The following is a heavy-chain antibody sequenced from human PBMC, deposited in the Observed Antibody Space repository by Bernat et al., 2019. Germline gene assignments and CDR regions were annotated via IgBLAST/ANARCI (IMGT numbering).Heavy chain of an antibody. CDR1: GFTFNNYA. CDR3: AKAANYYGSGSYPGPLDAFDI. D-gene: IGHD3-10*01. J-gene: IGHJ3*02. Sequence: EVQLLESGGGLVQPGGSLRLSCAASGFTFNNYAMSWVRQAPGKGLEWVSVISGGAGSTDYGDSVKGRFSITRDNSKNTLYLDMNSLRAEDTAVYYCAKAANYYGSGSYPGPLDAFDIWGQGTMVTVSS. V-gene: IGHV3-23*01. CDR2: ISGGAGST.